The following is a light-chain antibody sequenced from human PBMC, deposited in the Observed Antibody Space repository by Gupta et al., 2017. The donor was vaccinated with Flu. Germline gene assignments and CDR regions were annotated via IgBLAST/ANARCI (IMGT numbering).Light chain of an antibody. Sequence: AIKLPRPPSPLSPSLGDRVTITCRASQGIGTDFGWYQQKPGKAPKLLIYAASTLQSGVPSRFSGSGSGTDFTLTISSLQPEDFATYYCLQDSTYPYTFGQGTKLEI. CDR2: AAS. CDR3: LQDSTYPYT. V-gene: IGKV1-6*01. CDR1: QGIGTD. J-gene: IGKJ2*01.